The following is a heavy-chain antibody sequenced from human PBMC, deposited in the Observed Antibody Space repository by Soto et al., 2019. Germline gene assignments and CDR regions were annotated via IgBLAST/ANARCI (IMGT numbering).Heavy chain of an antibody. D-gene: IGHD6-13*01. V-gene: IGHV6-1*01. CDR2: TYYRSKWYN. J-gene: IGHJ5*02. CDR1: GDSVSGNSAA. Sequence: PAQTLSLTCAISGDSVSGNSAAWNLIRQSPSRGLEWLGRTYYRSKWYNDYAVSVKSRITINPDTSKNQFSLQLNSVTPEDTAVYYCVRTPASGSLDPWGQGTLVTVSS. CDR3: VRTPASGSLDP.